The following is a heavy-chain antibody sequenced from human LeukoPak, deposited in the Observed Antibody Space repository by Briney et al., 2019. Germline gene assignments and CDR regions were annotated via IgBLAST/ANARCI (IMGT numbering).Heavy chain of an antibody. CDR1: GGSFSGYY. Sequence: SETLSLTCAVYGGSFSGYYCSWIRQPPGKGLEWIGEINHSGSTNYNPSLKSRVTIPVDTSKNQFSLKLSSVTAADTAVYYCARDSQLGQIDYWGQGTLVTVSS. J-gene: IGHJ4*02. CDR3: ARDSQLGQIDY. CDR2: INHSGST. V-gene: IGHV4-34*01. D-gene: IGHD6-6*01.